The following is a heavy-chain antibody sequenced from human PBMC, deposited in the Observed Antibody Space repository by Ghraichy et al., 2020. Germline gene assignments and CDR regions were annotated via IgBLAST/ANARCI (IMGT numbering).Heavy chain of an antibody. D-gene: IGHD6-19*01. V-gene: IGHV4-39*02. CDR2: IYYSGST. J-gene: IGHJ4*02. CDR1: GGSISSSSYY. CDR3: AREGRHEQWLGLDY. Sequence: SETLSLTCTVSGGSISSSSYYWGWIRQPPGKGLEWIGSIYYSGSTYYNPSLKSRVTISVDTSKNQFSLKLSSVTAADTAVYYCAREGRHEQWLGLDYWGQGTLVTVSS.